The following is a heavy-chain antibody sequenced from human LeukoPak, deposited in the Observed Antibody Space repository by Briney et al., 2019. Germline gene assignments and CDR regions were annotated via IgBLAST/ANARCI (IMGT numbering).Heavy chain of an antibody. Sequence: GGSLRLSRAASGFTFSSYSMNWVRQAPGKGLEWVSSISSSSSYIYYADSVKGRFTISRDNAKNSLYLQMNSLRAEDTAVYYCARVQAVVVVAAPDYWGQGTLVTVSS. CDR1: GFTFSSYS. V-gene: IGHV3-21*01. J-gene: IGHJ4*02. D-gene: IGHD2-15*01. CDR2: ISSSSSYI. CDR3: ARVQAVVVVAAPDY.